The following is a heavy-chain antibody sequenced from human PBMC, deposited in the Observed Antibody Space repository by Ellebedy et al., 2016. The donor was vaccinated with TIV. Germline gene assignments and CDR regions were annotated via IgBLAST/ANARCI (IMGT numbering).Heavy chain of an antibody. V-gene: IGHV1-69*04. CDR1: VGTLSSNA. Sequence: AASVKVSFKASVGTLSSNAINWVRQAPGQGLEWMGRIIPDSAIKNYAQNFQGRVTITADKYTSTAYMELSSLRSEDTAMYYCARDGEDCVSTTCNKYFDYWGQGTLVTVSS. CDR2: IIPDSAIK. J-gene: IGHJ4*02. CDR3: ARDGEDCVSTTCNKYFDY. D-gene: IGHD2-2*02.